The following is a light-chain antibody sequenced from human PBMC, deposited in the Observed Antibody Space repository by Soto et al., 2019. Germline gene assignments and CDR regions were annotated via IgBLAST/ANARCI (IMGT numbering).Light chain of an antibody. CDR2: GAS. Sequence: DIQMTQSPSALSASVGASVSITCQSSEDIRTSLSWFQHKPGRAPKLMIYGASYLETGVPSRFRGSGSGTDFTLTISSLQAEDIATYYCQHYNNLPPFTFGPGTIVDIK. CDR3: QHYNNLPPFT. V-gene: IGKV1-33*01. J-gene: IGKJ3*01. CDR1: EDIRTS.